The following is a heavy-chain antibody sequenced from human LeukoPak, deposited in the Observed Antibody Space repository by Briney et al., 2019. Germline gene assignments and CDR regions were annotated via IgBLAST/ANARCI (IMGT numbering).Heavy chain of an antibody. CDR2: ISGSGGST. Sequence: GGSLRLSCAASGFTFSSYAMSWVRQAPGKGLEWVSAISGSGGSTYYADSVKGRFTISRDNSKNTLYLQMNSLRAEDTAVYYCAKPTTFGDHYDFWSGPEYYFDYWGQGTLVTVSS. V-gene: IGHV3-23*01. J-gene: IGHJ4*02. CDR1: GFTFSSYA. D-gene: IGHD3-3*01. CDR3: AKPTTFGDHYDFWSGPEYYFDY.